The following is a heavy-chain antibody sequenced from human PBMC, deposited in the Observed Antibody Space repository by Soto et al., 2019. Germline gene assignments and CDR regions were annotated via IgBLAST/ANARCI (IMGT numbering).Heavy chain of an antibody. CDR2: IYYSGST. J-gene: IGHJ4*02. CDR1: GGSISSGGYY. Sequence: SETLSLTCTVSGGSISSGGYYWSWIRQHPGKGLEWIGYIYYSGSTYYNPSLKSRVTISVDTSKNQFSLKLSSVTAADTAVYYCARFNDRYYDSSGGLDYWGQGTLVTVSS. CDR3: ARFNDRYYDSSGGLDY. D-gene: IGHD3-22*01. V-gene: IGHV4-31*03.